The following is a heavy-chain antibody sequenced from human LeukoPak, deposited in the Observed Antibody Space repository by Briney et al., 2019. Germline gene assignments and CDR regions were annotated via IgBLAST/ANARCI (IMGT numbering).Heavy chain of an antibody. CDR3: ARVRDGYNDAYDI. J-gene: IGHJ3*02. CDR1: GYIFTSYY. Sequence: ASVKVSCKASGYIFTSYYIHWVRQAPGQGLEWMGIINPSGGNTNYAQKFQGRVTMTRDTSTSTVYMELSSLKSEDTAVYYCARVRDGYNDAYDIWGQGTMVTVSS. CDR2: INPSGGNT. V-gene: IGHV1-46*01. D-gene: IGHD5-24*01.